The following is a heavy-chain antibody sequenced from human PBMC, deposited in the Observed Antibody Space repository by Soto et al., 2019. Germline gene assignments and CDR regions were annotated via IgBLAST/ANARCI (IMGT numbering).Heavy chain of an antibody. CDR3: ARDAPPNYDSSGYPLGY. D-gene: IGHD3-22*01. Sequence: PGGSLRLSCGASGMRFSNYGMNLVRQAPGKGLEWVSVISGSGGSASYADSVQGRFTISRDNSKNTLYLQMNSLRAEDTAVYYCARDAPPNYDSSGYPLGYWGQGTLVTVSS. CDR2: ISGSGGSA. CDR1: GMRFSNYG. J-gene: IGHJ4*02. V-gene: IGHV3-23*01.